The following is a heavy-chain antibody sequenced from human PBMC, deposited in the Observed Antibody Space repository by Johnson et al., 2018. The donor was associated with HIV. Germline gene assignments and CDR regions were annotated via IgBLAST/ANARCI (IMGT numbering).Heavy chain of an antibody. Sequence: QVQLVESGGGVVQPGRSMRLSCAASGFTFSSYGMHWVRQAPGKGLAWVAVISYDGSNKYYADSVKGRLTISRDNSKNTLYLQMNSLRDEDTAVYYCATPQEGYSAFDIWGQGTMVTVSS. J-gene: IGHJ3*02. CDR3: ATPQEGYSAFDI. V-gene: IGHV3-30*03. D-gene: IGHD2-15*01. CDR1: GFTFSSYG. CDR2: ISYDGSNK.